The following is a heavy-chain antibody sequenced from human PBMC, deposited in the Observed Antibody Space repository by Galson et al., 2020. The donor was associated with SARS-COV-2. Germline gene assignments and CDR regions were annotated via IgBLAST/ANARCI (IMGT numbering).Heavy chain of an antibody. CDR1: GYIFTNYW. CDR2: IYPGDSDT. Sequence: GESLKISCKASGYIFTNYWIGWVRQMPGKGLEWMGLIYPGDSDTSYSPSFQGQVTISVDKSISTAYLQWSSLKPSNTAMFYCARFQNRVSYSGGYFRFDYWGQGTLVTVSS. J-gene: IGHJ4*02. D-gene: IGHD3-22*01. CDR3: ARFQNRVSYSGGYFRFDY. V-gene: IGHV5-51*01.